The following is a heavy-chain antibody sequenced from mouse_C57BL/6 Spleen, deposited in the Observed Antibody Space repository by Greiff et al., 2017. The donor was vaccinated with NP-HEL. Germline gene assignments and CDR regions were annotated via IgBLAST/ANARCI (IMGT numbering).Heavy chain of an antibody. J-gene: IGHJ2*01. V-gene: IGHV5-6*01. D-gene: IGHD1-1*01. Sequence: EVKVVESGGDLVKPGGSLKLSCAASGFTFSSYGMSWVRQTPDKRLEWVATISSGGSYTYYPDSVKGRFTISRDNAKNTLYLQMSSLKSEDTAMYYCARHDQFITTVVAHFDYWGQGTTLTVSS. CDR3: ARHDQFITTVVAHFDY. CDR1: GFTFSSYG. CDR2: ISSGGSYT.